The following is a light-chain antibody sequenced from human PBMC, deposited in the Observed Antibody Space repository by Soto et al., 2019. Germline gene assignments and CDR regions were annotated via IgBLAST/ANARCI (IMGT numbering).Light chain of an antibody. CDR2: GAS. V-gene: IGKV3-15*01. CDR3: QQYNNWPPAIT. Sequence: ETLMTQSPATLSVSPGERATLSCRASQSVSTNLAWFQQKPGQAPRLLIYGASTRATGIPARFSGSGSGTDFTLTISSLQSEDFAVYYCQQYNNWPPAITIGPGTKVDIK. J-gene: IGKJ3*01. CDR1: QSVSTN.